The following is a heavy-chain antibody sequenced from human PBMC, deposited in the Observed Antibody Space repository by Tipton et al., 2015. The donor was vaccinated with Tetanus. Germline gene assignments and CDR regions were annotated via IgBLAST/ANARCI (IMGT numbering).Heavy chain of an antibody. Sequence: SLRLSCAASGITINGHWMSWVRQAPGKGLEWVANIKEDGSDKNYVDSVRGRFTISRDNAKNSLYLQMNSLRVEDTAVYCCARGPRLLLYYFDSWGQGTLVTVSS. V-gene: IGHV3-7*03. J-gene: IGHJ4*02. CDR2: IKEDGSDK. CDR3: ARGPRLLLYYFDS. D-gene: IGHD5-12*01. CDR1: GITINGHW.